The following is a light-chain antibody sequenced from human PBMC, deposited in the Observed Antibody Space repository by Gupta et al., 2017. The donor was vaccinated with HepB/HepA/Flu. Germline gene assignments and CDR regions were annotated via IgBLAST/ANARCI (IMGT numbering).Light chain of an antibody. CDR2: YNN. Sequence: QSVLSHPPSASGTPVQRVTISCSGSSSNIGSNTLIWYQQFPGTAPNSLIMYNNQRPSGVLDRFLCCTTGTYTSPVTSGLQSEEEADDYCGAWDDSLNGLVFGGGTKLTVL. CDR3: GAWDDSLNGLV. V-gene: IGLV1-44*01. CDR1: SSNIGSNT. J-gene: IGLJ2*01.